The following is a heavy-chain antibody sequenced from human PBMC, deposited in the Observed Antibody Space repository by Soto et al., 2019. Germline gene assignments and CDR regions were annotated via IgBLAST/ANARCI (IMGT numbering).Heavy chain of an antibody. V-gene: IGHV4-59*08. J-gene: IGHJ4*02. CDR1: GGSISSYY. Sequence: QVQLQESGPGLVKPSETLSLTCTVSGGSISSYYWSWMRHPPGKGLEWIGYIYYSGSTNYNPSLKCRVTISVDTSKNQFSLKRSSVTAADTALYYCARLWGWFGDYWGQGNLVTVSS. CDR3: ARLWGWFGDY. CDR2: IYYSGST. D-gene: IGHD3-10*01.